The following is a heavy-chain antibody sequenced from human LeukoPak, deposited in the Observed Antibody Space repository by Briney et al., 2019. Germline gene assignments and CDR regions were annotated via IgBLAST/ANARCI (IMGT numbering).Heavy chain of an antibody. D-gene: IGHD6-13*01. CDR3: ARDSSIGSSWFYTL. Sequence: GGSLRLSCAASGFTFSSYGMHWVRQAPGKGLEWVAVIWYDGSNKYYADSVKGRFTISRDNSKNTLYLQMNSLRAEDTAVYYCARDSSIGSSWFYTLWGQGTLVTVSS. J-gene: IGHJ4*02. V-gene: IGHV3-33*01. CDR2: IWYDGSNK. CDR1: GFTFSSYG.